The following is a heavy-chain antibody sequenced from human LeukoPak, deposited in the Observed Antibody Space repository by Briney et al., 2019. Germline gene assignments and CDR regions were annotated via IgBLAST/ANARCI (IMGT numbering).Heavy chain of an antibody. CDR2: IKQDGGEI. D-gene: IGHD3-22*01. Sequence: GGSLRLSCAASGFTFSSNWMSWVRQAPGKGLEWVANIKQDGGEIYYVDSVKGRFTISRDNAKNSLYLQMNSLRAEDTAVYYCARILGDTSGYYYDSWGQGTLVTVSS. J-gene: IGHJ5*01. CDR1: GFTFSSNW. CDR3: ARILGDTSGYYYDS. V-gene: IGHV3-7*04.